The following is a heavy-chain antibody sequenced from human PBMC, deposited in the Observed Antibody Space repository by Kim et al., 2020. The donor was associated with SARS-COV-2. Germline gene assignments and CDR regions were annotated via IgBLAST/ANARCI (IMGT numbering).Heavy chain of an antibody. J-gene: IGHJ4*02. CDR3: ARHGSITGTTLTGFDY. Sequence: SETLSLTCTVSGGSISSSSYYWGWIRQPPGKGLEWIGSIYYSGSTYYNPSLKSRVTISVDTSKNQFSLKLSSVTAADTAVYYCARHGSITGTTLTGFDYWGQGTLVTVSS. D-gene: IGHD1-7*01. V-gene: IGHV4-39*01. CDR1: GGSISSSSYY. CDR2: IYYSGST.